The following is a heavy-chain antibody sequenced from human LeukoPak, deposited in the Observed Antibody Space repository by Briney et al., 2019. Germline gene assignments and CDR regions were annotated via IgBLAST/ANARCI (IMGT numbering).Heavy chain of an antibody. V-gene: IGHV4-34*01. J-gene: IGHJ6*03. CDR2: ISYSGST. CDR1: GGSFSAYY. CDR3: ARGRPLRITMIGEQYYTDV. D-gene: IGHD3-22*01. Sequence: SETLSLTCAVYGGSFSAYYWSWIRQSPGKGLEWIGEISYSGSTNHNPSLKSRVTISVDTSKNQFSLKVSSVTAADTAVYYCARGRPLRITMIGEQYYTDVWGKGTTVTVTS.